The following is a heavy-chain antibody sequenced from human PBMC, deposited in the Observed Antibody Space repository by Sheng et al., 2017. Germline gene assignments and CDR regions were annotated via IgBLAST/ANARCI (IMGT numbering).Heavy chain of an antibody. V-gene: IGHV1-69*05. CDR3: ARGFYHCSSTSCYEAYYYYMDV. J-gene: IGHJ6*03. Sequence: QVQLVQSGAEVKKPGSSVKVSCKASGGTFSSYAISWVRQAPGQGLEWMGGIIPIFGTANYAQKFQGRVTITTDESTSTAYMELSSLRSEDTAVYYCARGFYHCSSTSCYEAYYYYMDVWGKGTTVTVSS. D-gene: IGHD2-2*01. CDR2: IIPIFGTA. CDR1: GGTFSSYA.